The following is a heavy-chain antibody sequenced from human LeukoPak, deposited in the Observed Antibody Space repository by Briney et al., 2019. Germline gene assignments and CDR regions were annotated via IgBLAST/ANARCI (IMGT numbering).Heavy chain of an antibody. CDR3: AKDLRGYYDFWSGPYGMDV. D-gene: IGHD3-3*01. CDR1: GFTFSSYG. V-gene: IGHV3-30*18. Sequence: PGGSLRLSCAASGFTFSSYGMHWVRQAPGKGLEWVAVISYDGSNKYYADSVKGRFTISRDNSKNTLYLQMNSLRAEDTAVYYCAKDLRGYYDFWSGPYGMDVWGQGTTVTVSS. CDR2: ISYDGSNK. J-gene: IGHJ6*02.